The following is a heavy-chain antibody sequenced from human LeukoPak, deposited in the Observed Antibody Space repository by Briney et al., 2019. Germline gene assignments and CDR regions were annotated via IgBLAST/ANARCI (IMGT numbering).Heavy chain of an antibody. CDR2: IGSGGDT. Sequence: GGSLRLSCAASGFTFSSYAMTWVRQSPGKGLEWVSDIGSGGDTYYSDSVQGRFTISRDNSKNTLYLQMNSLRADDTAVYYYAKYYAARSRSCNFWGQGTLVTVSS. CDR1: GFTFSSYA. V-gene: IGHV3-23*01. J-gene: IGHJ4*02. D-gene: IGHD3-10*01. CDR3: AKYYAARSRSCNF.